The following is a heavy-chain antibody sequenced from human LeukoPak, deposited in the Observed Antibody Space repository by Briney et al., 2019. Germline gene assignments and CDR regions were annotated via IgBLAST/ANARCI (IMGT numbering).Heavy chain of an antibody. CDR3: ARYGWLVEGPFWYYYYGMDV. CDR1: GFIFSSYT. D-gene: IGHD6-19*01. V-gene: IGHV3-64*04. J-gene: IGHJ6*02. CDR2: ISSDGGST. Sequence: PGGSLRLSCSASGFIFSSYTMHWVRQAPGKGLEYVSGISSDGGSTNYADSVKGRFTISRDNAKNSLYLQMNSLRAEDTAVYYCARYGWLVEGPFWYYYYGMDVWGQGTTVTVSS.